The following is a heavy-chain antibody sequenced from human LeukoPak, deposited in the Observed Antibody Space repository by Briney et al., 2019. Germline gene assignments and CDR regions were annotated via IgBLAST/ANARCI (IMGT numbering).Heavy chain of an antibody. CDR3: ARDCSSTSCYNY. CDR2: IYTSGST. V-gene: IGHV4-4*07. J-gene: IGHJ4*02. CDR1: GGSISSYY. Sequence: SETLSLTCTVSGGSISSYYWSWIRQPAGKGLEWIGRIYTSGSTNYNPSLKSRVTMSVDTSKNQFSLKLSSVTDADTAVYYCARDCSSTSCYNYWGQGTLVTVSS. D-gene: IGHD2-2*02.